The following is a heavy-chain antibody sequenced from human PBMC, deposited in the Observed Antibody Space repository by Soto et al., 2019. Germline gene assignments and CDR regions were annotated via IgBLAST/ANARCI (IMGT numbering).Heavy chain of an antibody. CDR2: IKSKTDGGTT. J-gene: IGHJ4*02. CDR3: ESAVAGTGY. V-gene: IGHV3-15*07. D-gene: IGHD6-19*01. CDR1: GFTFSNAW. Sequence: PGGSLRLSCAASGFTFSNAWINWVRQAPGKGLEWVGRIKSKTDGGTTDFAASVKGRFAISRDDSKNTLYLQMNSLRAEDTAVYYCESAVAGTGYWGQGTLVTVSS.